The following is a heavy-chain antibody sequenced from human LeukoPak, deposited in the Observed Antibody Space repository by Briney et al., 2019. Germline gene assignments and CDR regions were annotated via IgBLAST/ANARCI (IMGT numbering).Heavy chain of an antibody. J-gene: IGHJ5*02. CDR3: ARGIAVAGGWFDP. CDR1: GDSVSSNSVA. D-gene: IGHD6-19*01. Sequence: SQTLSLTCAISGDSVSSNSVAWNWIRQSPSRGLEWLGRTYYGSKWYNDYAVSVKSRITINPDTSKNQFSLQLNSVTPEDTAVYYCARGIAVAGGWFDPWGQGTLVTVSS. CDR2: TYYGSKWYN. V-gene: IGHV6-1*01.